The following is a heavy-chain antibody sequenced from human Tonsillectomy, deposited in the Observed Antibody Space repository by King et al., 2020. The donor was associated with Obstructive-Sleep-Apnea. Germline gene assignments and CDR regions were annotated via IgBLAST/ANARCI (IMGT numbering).Heavy chain of an antibody. CDR3: ARRLYDSSGHPNFDY. CDR1: GFTFSRFS. Sequence: VQLVQSGGGLVQPGGSLRLSCAASGFTFSRFSMNWVRQAPGKGLEWVAYIRSSGTIYYADSVKGRFTISSDNAENSLYLQMNSLRAEDTAVYYCARRLYDSSGHPNFDYWGQGTLVTVSS. V-gene: IGHV3-48*04. J-gene: IGHJ4*02. D-gene: IGHD3-22*01. CDR2: IRSSGTI.